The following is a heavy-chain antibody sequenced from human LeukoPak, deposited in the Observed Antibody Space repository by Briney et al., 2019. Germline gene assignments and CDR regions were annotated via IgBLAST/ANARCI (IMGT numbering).Heavy chain of an antibody. Sequence: PSETLSLTCTVSGGAISSDNYSWGWISQPPGKGLEWIGSINYSGTTYYNPSLKSRVSMSVDTSRTQFSLRLSSVTAADTAVYYCARLSDYWGQGTLVTVSS. CDR3: ARLSDY. CDR2: INYSGTT. V-gene: IGHV4-39*01. J-gene: IGHJ4*02. CDR1: GGAISSDNYS.